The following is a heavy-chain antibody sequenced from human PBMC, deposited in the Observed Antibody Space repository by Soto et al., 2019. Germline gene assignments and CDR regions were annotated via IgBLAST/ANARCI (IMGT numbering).Heavy chain of an antibody. CDR1: GDSVSTNTAT. V-gene: IGHV6-1*01. CDR3: GRLVGNSWIDY. CDR2: TYYRSKWYH. D-gene: IGHD6-13*01. Sequence: SQTLSLTCAISGDSVSTNTATWDWIRQSPSRGLEWLGRTYYRSKWYHDYAVSLNGRGTINPDTSQNQFSLHLTSVTPEDTAVYYCGRLVGNSWIDYWGQGTLVTVSS. J-gene: IGHJ4*02.